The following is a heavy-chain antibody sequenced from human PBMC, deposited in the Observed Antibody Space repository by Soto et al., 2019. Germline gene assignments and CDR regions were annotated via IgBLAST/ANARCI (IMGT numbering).Heavy chain of an antibody. CDR1: GFTFSNV. CDR2: ISYDGSQK. V-gene: IGHV3-30*04. D-gene: IGHD3-10*01. CDR3: ARDRWGYVSGAFDS. Sequence: QVQLVESGGGVVQPGRSLRLSCAASGFTFSNVMHWVRQAPGKGLEWVAVISYDGSQKFHADSVKGRFTISRDNSKNTVYLHMNSLRSEDTAVYYCARDRWGYVSGAFDSWGQGTQVTVPS. J-gene: IGHJ4*02.